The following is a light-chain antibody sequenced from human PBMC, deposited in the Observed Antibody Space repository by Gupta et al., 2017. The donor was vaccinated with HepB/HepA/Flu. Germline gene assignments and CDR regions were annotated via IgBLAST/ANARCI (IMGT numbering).Light chain of an antibody. CDR2: GKN. CDR3: NSRDSSGNPSWV. V-gene: IGLV3-19*01. Sequence: SSELTQDPAVSVALGQTVRITCQGDSLRSYYASWYQQKPGQAPVLVTYGKNNRPSGIPDRFSGSSSGNTASLTITGAQAEDEADYYWNSRDSSGNPSWVFGGGTKLTVL. J-gene: IGLJ3*02. CDR1: SLRSYY.